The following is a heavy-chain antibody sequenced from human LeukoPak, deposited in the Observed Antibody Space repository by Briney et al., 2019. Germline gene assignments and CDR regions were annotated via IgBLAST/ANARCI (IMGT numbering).Heavy chain of an antibody. V-gene: IGHV4-59*02. CDR1: GDSVRSFH. CDR2: MYYSGST. Sequence: SETLSLTCTVSGDSVRSFHWSWIRQPPGKGLEWIGHMYYSGSTNYNPSLKSRVTISVDTSKNQFSLKLSSVTAADTAVYYCARGGFDIWGQGTMVTVSS. J-gene: IGHJ3*02. CDR3: ARGGFDI.